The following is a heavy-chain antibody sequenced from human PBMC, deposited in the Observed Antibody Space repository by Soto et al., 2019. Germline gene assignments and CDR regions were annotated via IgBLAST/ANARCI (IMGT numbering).Heavy chain of an antibody. J-gene: IGHJ6*02. CDR1: GGSISSGGYY. Sequence: QVQLQESGPGLVKPSQTLSLTCTVSGGSISSGGYYWSWIRQHPGKGLEWIGYIYYSGSTYYNPSLKSRVTISVDPSKNQFSLKLSSVTAADTAVYYCARVTDILTGPPHYYYYGMDVWGQGTTVTVSS. CDR3: ARVTDILTGPPHYYYYGMDV. D-gene: IGHD3-9*01. CDR2: IYYSGST. V-gene: IGHV4-31*03.